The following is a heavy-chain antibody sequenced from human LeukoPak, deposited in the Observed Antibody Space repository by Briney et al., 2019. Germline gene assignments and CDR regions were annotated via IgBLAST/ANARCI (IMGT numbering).Heavy chain of an antibody. D-gene: IGHD2-8*02. CDR3: ANGAAPSYWHYMDV. CDR2: ISGGGSIK. V-gene: IGHV3-23*01. J-gene: IGHJ6*03. Sequence: QAGGSLRLSCAASGFTFSNYAMSWVRQAPESGLEWVSSISGGGSIKNYADSVKGRFIISRDNSKNTLDLQMDSLRVDDTAIYYCANGAAPSYWHYMDVWGKGTTVTVSS. CDR1: GFTFSNYA.